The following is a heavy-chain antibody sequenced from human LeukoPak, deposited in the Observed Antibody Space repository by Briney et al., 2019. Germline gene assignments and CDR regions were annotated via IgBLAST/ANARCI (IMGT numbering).Heavy chain of an antibody. CDR1: GGSISSYY. J-gene: IGHJ4*02. D-gene: IGHD6-13*01. Sequence: PSETLSLTCTVSGGSISSYYWSWVRQPAGKGLEWIGRIYASGNPNYNPSLKGRVTMTVDTSKNQFSLNLSSVTAADTAVYYCARGRGSSWYYFDSWGQGTLVTVSS. CDR2: IYASGNP. V-gene: IGHV4-4*07. CDR3: ARGRGSSWYYFDS.